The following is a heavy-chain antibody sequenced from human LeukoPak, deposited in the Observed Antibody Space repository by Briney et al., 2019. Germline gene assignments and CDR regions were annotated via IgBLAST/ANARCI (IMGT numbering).Heavy chain of an antibody. CDR1: GLTFSSYG. Sequence: GGSLRLSCAASGLTFSSYGMSWVRQAPGKGLEWVSAISGSGGSTYYADSVKGRFTISRDNSKNTPYLQMNSLRAEDTAVYYCARAEPMIVVVAVAYFDYWGQGTLVTVSS. CDR2: ISGSGGST. CDR3: ARAEPMIVVVAVAYFDY. V-gene: IGHV3-23*01. D-gene: IGHD3-22*01. J-gene: IGHJ4*02.